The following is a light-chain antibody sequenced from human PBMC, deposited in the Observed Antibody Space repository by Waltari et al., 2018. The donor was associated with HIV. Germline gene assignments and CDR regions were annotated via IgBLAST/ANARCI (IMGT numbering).Light chain of an antibody. V-gene: IGKV1-5*03. CDR1: HNVGDW. Sequence: DLQMTHPPSTLSSSIVAKVTITCRASHNVGDWLAWYQQKPGKAPSLLISKASTLESGVPTNFSGSGSGTYFTLTISGLRPDDFATYYCQQYSSFPVTFGQGTKL. CDR2: KAS. CDR3: QQYSSFPVT. J-gene: IGKJ2*01.